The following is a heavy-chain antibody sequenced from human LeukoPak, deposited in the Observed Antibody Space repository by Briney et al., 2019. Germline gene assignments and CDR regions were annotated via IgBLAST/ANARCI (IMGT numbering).Heavy chain of an antibody. CDR2: INHSGST. J-gene: IGHJ3*02. CDR3: ARGAPYDFWSGYFTSGDAFDI. D-gene: IGHD3-3*01. V-gene: IGHV4-34*01. CDR1: GGSFSGYY. Sequence: SETLSLTCAVYGGSFSGYYWSWIRQPPGKGLEWIGEINHSGSTNYNPSLKSRVTISVHTSKHQFSLKLSSVTAADTAVYYCARGAPYDFWSGYFTSGDAFDIWGQGTMVTVSS.